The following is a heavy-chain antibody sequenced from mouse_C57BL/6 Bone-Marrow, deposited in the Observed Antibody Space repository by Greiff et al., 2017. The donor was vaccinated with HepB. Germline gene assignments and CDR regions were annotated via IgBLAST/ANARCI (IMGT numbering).Heavy chain of an antibody. V-gene: IGHV5-2*03. CDR2: INSDGGST. J-gene: IGHJ4*01. CDR1: EYEFPSHD. Sequence: DVKLVESGGGLVQPGESLKLSCESNEYEFPSHDMSWVRKTPEKRLELVAAINSDGGSTYYPDTMKRRFIISRDNTKRTLYMQMSSLRSEDTAVYNCARHEAYAMDYWGQGTSVTVSS. CDR3: ARHEAYAMDY.